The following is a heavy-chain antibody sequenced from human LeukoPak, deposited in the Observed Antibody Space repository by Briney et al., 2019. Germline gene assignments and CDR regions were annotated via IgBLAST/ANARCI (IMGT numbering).Heavy chain of an antibody. CDR3: ASCSGGSCYLDY. D-gene: IGHD2-15*01. CDR2: ISSSSSYI. CDR1: GFTFSSYS. J-gene: IGHJ4*02. Sequence: GGSLRLSCAASGFTFSSYSMNWVRQAPGKGLEWVSSISSSSSYIYYADSVKGRFTISRDNAKNSLYLQMNSLRAEDTAVYYCASCSGGSCYLDYWGQGTQVTVSS. V-gene: IGHV3-21*01.